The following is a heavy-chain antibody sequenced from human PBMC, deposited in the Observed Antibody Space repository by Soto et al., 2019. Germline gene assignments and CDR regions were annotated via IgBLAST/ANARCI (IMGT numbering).Heavy chain of an antibody. CDR2: IYYSGST. D-gene: IGHD6-6*01. CDR1: GGSISSYY. CDR3: ARHGYSSSSFFDY. V-gene: IGHV4-59*08. Sequence: QVQLQESGPGLVKPSETLSLTCTVSGGSISSYYWSWIRQPPGKGLEWIGYIYYSGSTNYNPSLKSRVTISVDTSKNQFSRKLSSVTAADTAVYYCARHGYSSSSFFDYWGQGTLVTVSS. J-gene: IGHJ4*02.